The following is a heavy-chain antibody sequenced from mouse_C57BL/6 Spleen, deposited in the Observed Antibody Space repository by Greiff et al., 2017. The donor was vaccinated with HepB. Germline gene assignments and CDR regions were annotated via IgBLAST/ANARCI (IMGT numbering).Heavy chain of an antibody. CDR2: IKPGSGGT. CDR1: GYAFTNYL. J-gene: IGHJ3*01. V-gene: IGHV1-54*01. Sequence: QVQLQQSGAELVRPGTSVKVSCKASGYAFTNYLIEWVKQRPGQGLEWIGVIKPGSGGTNYNEKFKGKATQTADKSSSTAYMQLSSLTSEDSAVYFCARSHTEWFAYWGQGTLVTVSA. CDR3: ARSHTEWFAY.